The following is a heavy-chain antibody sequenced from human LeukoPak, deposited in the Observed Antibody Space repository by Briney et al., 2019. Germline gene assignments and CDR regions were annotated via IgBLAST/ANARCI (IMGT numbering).Heavy chain of an antibody. CDR2: INHSGST. CDR3: ARQTGSGLFILP. V-gene: IGHV4-34*01. CDR1: GGSFSGYY. D-gene: IGHD3/OR15-3a*01. J-gene: IGHJ4*02. Sequence: SETLSPTCAVYGGSFSGYYWSWIRQPPGKGLEWIGEINHSGSTNYNPSLKSRVTISVDTSKNQFSLRLTSVTAADTAVYYCARQTGSGLFILPGGQGTLVTVSS.